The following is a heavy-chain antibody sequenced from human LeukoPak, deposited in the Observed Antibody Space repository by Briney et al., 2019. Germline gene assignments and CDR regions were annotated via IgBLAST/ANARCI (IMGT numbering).Heavy chain of an antibody. V-gene: IGHV3-30*04. D-gene: IGHD5-12*01. J-gene: IGHJ4*02. CDR1: GFTFSNYA. CDR2: ISNNGRDK. Sequence: GGSLRLSCAASGFTFSNYAMHWVRQAPGKGLEWVAFISNNGRDKNYADSVQGRFTISRDNSKNTLYLQMNSLRAEDTAVFYCVRDDRGYSGYHFHCWGQGTLVTVSS. CDR3: VRDDRGYSGYHFHC.